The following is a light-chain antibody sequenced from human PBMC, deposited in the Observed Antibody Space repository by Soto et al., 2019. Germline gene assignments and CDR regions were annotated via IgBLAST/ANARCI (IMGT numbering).Light chain of an antibody. CDR2: DAS. Sequence: IQMTQSPSTLSATVGDRVSMTCRASQSVDTWLAWHQQKPGKAPKVVIYDASKIPDGGPLRFSGTGSGTEFTLTISNLQPDDFPTYYCQQYKTYWTFDQGTKVDIK. V-gene: IGKV1-5*01. J-gene: IGKJ1*01. CDR1: QSVDTW. CDR3: QQYKTYWT.